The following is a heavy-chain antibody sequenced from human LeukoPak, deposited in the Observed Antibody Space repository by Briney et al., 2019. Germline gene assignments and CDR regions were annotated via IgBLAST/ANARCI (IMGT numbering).Heavy chain of an antibody. V-gene: IGHV4-59*01. J-gene: IGHJ4*02. CDR3: ARRGGIAAAGTYDY. Sequence: PAETLSLTCTGSGGSISSYYWSWIRQPPGKGLEWIGYIYYSGSTKYNPSLKSRVTISVDTYKNQFSLKLSSVTAADTAVYYCARRGGIAAAGTYDYWGQGTLVTVSS. D-gene: IGHD6-13*01. CDR2: IYYSGST. CDR1: GGSISSYY.